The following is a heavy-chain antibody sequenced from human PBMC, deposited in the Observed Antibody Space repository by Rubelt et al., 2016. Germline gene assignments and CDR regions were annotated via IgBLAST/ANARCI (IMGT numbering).Heavy chain of an antibody. D-gene: IGHD6-19*01. J-gene: IGHJ4*02. V-gene: IGHV4-59*01. Sequence: QVQLQESGPGLVKPSETLSLTCTVSGGSISSYYWSWIRQPPGKGLDWIGYIYYSGSTNYNPSLKSRVNMLVEPAKNRVSLRRSSVTAAETAVYYWARARYSSGWYPDYWGQGTLVTVSS. CDR2: IYYSGST. CDR3: ARARYSSGWYPDY. CDR1: GGSISSYY.